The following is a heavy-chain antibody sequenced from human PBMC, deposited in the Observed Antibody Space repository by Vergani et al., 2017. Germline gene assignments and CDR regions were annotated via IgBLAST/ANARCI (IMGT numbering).Heavy chain of an antibody. Sequence: QVQLVQSGAEVKKPGSSLILSCKASGGSFKNYAFSWVRQAPGQGLEWLGGIIPTFGTATYAQRFQGRVTITADESTSTAYMDLTSLRLEDTAVYYCASNTYRSGNGEDHWGQGTLITVSS. D-gene: IGHD3-3*01. CDR2: IIPTFGTA. CDR1: GGSFKNYA. V-gene: IGHV1-69*01. J-gene: IGHJ4*02. CDR3: ASNTYRSGNGEDH.